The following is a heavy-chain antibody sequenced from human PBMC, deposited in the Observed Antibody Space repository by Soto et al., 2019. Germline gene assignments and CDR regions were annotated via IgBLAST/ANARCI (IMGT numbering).Heavy chain of an antibody. V-gene: IGHV4-39*01. CDR2: IYYLGNT. Sequence: PSETLSLTCTVSGGSISSSSSYWGWIRQPPGKGLEWVGSIYYLGNTYYNPSLGGRVSISVDTSKNQFSLKLSSVTAADTAVYYCARKWLRPWGKFDYWGQGTLVTVSS. D-gene: IGHD5-12*01. CDR1: GGSISSSSSY. J-gene: IGHJ4*02. CDR3: ARKWLRPWGKFDY.